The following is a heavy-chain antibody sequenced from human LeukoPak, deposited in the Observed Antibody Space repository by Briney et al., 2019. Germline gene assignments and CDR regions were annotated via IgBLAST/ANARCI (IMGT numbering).Heavy chain of an antibody. CDR1: GFAFSSYS. V-gene: IGHV3-21*04. CDR2: ISSSSSYI. Sequence: PGGSLRLSCAASGFAFSSYSMNWVRQAPGKGLEWVSSISSSSSYIYYADSVKGRFTISRDNAKNSLYLQMNSLRAEDTAVYYYAKGCIHGDYTGLDAFDIWGQGTMVTVSS. D-gene: IGHD4-17*01. J-gene: IGHJ3*02. CDR3: AKGCIHGDYTGLDAFDI.